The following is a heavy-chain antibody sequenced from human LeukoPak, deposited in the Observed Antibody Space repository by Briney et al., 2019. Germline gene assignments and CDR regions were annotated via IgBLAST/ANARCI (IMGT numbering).Heavy chain of an antibody. V-gene: IGHV4-31*03. D-gene: IGHD2-21*02. J-gene: IGHJ5*02. CDR1: GSSISSGDHY. Sequence: SQTLSLTCTVSGSSISSGDHYWGWIRQHPGKGLEWIGYIYYSGSTHYNPSLKSRVTISVDTSKNHFSLKLRSVTAADTAVYYCAREVIVEVVTARVFDPWGQGTLVTVSS. CDR2: IYYSGST. CDR3: AREVIVEVVTARVFDP.